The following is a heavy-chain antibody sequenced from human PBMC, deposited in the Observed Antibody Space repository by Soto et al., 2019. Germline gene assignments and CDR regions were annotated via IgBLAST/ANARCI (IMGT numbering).Heavy chain of an antibody. CDR2: IYYSGST. J-gene: IGHJ6*02. CDR1: GGSISSSSYY. Sequence: ETLSLTCTVSGGSISSSSYYRGWIRQPPGKGLEWIGSIYYSGSTYYNPSLKSRVTISVDTSKNQFSLKLSSVTAADTAVYYCSIAVDAYYYGMDVWGQGTTVTVSS. CDR3: SIAVDAYYYGMDV. V-gene: IGHV4-39*01. D-gene: IGHD6-19*01.